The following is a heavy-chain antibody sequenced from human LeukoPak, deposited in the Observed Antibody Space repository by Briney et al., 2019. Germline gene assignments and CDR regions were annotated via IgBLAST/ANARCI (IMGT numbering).Heavy chain of an antibody. CDR1: GYTFSTYW. CDR2: IKQDGGVK. J-gene: IGHJ4*02. CDR3: ARDPESSAFDL. V-gene: IGHV3-7*01. D-gene: IGHD5/OR15-5a*01. Sequence: PGGSLTLSCTASGYTFSTYWMSGLRQTTEKGLELVDNIKQDGGVKNYMDSLKGRSTISRDNARESLYLEINSLRADDTAVYYCARDPESSAFDLWGQGALVTVSS.